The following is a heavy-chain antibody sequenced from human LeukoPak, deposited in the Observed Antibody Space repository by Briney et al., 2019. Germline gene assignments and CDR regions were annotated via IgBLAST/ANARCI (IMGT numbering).Heavy chain of an antibody. CDR3: AKDYGGVGGGRFDY. D-gene: IGHD3-16*01. CDR1: GFTFSSYG. Sequence: GGSLRLSCAASGFTFSSYGMHWVRQAPGKGLEWVAVISYDGSNTYYADSVKGRFTISRDNSKNTVYLQMNGLRAEDTAVYYCAKDYGGVGGGRFDYWGQGTLVTVSS. V-gene: IGHV3-30*18. CDR2: ISYDGSNT. J-gene: IGHJ4*02.